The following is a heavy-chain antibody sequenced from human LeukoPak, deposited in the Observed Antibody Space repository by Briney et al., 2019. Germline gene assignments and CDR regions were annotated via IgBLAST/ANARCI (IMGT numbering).Heavy chain of an antibody. CDR3: ASLETGMQAWVY. J-gene: IGHJ4*02. CDR1: GGSISSSSYY. Sequence: SETLSLTCTVSGGSISSSSYYWGWIRQPPGKGLEWIGSIYYSGNTYYNPSLKSRVTISVDTSKNHFSLKLSSVAAADTAVYYCASLETGMQAWVYWGQGTLVTVSS. CDR2: IYYSGNT. V-gene: IGHV4-39*02. D-gene: IGHD7-27*01.